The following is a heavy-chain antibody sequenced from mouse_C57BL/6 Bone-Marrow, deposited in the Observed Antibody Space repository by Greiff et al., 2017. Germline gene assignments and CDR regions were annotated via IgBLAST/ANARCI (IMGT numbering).Heavy chain of an antibody. CDR1: GYSFTDYN. Sequence: VQLQQSGPELVKPGASVKISCKASGYSFTDYNMNWVKQSNGKSLEWIGVINPNYGTTSYNQKFKGKATLTADKSSSTAYMELRSLTSEDSAVYFCAREGIYYGYDWFAYWGQGTLVTVSA. D-gene: IGHD2-2*01. J-gene: IGHJ3*01. CDR3: AREGIYYGYDWFAY. V-gene: IGHV1-39*01. CDR2: INPNYGTT.